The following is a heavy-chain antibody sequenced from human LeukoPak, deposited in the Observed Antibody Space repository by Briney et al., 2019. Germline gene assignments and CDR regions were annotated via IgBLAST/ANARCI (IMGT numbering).Heavy chain of an antibody. CDR3: ARRYCSGGSCYYFDY. D-gene: IGHD2-15*01. J-gene: IGHJ4*02. V-gene: IGHV4-39*01. CDR1: GGSISSSSYY. Sequence: SQTLSLTCTVSGGSISSSSYYWGWIRQPPGKGLEWIGSIYYSGSTYYNPSLKSRVTVSVDTSKNQFSLKLSSVTAADTAVYYCARRYCSGGSCYYFDYWGQGTLVTVSS. CDR2: IYYSGST.